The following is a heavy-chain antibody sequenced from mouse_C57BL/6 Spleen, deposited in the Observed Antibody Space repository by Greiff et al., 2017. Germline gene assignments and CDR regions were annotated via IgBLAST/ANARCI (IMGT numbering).Heavy chain of an antibody. Sequence: QVQLQQSGAELMKPGASVKLSCKATGYTFTGYWIEWVKQRPGHGLEWIGEILPGSGSTNYNEKFKGKATFTADTSSNTAYMQLSSLTTEDSAIYYCASSLNYDYDRSHYFDYWGQGTTLTVSS. D-gene: IGHD2-4*01. J-gene: IGHJ2*01. CDR2: ILPGSGST. V-gene: IGHV1-9*01. CDR3: ASSLNYDYDRSHYFDY. CDR1: GYTFTGYW.